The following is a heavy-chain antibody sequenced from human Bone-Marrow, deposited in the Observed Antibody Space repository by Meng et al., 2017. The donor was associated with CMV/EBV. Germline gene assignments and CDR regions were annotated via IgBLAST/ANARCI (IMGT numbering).Heavy chain of an antibody. J-gene: IGHJ6*02. CDR1: GGSISSSSYY. D-gene: IGHD1-26*01. Sequence: SETLSLTCTVSGGSISSSSYYWGWIRQPPGKGLEWIGSIYYSGSTYYNPSLKSRVTISVDTSKNQFSLKLSSVTAADTAVYYCARHRGSYVYYGMDVWGQRTAVTVSS. CDR3: ARHRGSYVYYGMDV. V-gene: IGHV4-39*01. CDR2: IYYSGST.